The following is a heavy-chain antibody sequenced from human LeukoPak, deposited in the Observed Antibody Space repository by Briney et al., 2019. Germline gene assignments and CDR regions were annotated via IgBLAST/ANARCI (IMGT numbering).Heavy chain of an antibody. J-gene: IGHJ5*02. V-gene: IGHV1-69*05. D-gene: IGHD3-22*01. Sequence: SVKVSCKASGGTFSSYAMIWVRQAPGQGLEWVGGISPIFGTANYAHKFQGRVTITTDESTSTDYMELSSLRSEDTAVYYCARVFPHYDSSGYHYWFDPWGQGTLVTVSS. CDR3: ARVFPHYDSSGYHYWFDP. CDR2: ISPIFGTA. CDR1: GGTFSSYA.